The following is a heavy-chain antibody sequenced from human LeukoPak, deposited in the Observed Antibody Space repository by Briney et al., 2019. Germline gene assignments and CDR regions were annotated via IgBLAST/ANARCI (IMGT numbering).Heavy chain of an antibody. CDR3: ARGYDFWSGYSHFDY. CDR1: GFTFNSYS. J-gene: IGHJ4*02. Sequence: GGSLRLSCAASGFTFNSYSMNWVRQAPGKGLEWVSYISSSSSTIYYADSVEGRFTISRDNAKNSLYLQMNSLRAEDTAVYYCARGYDFWSGYSHFDYWGQGTLVTVSS. V-gene: IGHV3-48*01. D-gene: IGHD3-3*01. CDR2: ISSSSSTI.